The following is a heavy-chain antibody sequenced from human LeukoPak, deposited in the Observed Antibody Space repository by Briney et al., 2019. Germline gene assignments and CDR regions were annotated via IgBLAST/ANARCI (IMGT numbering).Heavy chain of an antibody. CDR1: GGTFSSYA. CDR2: IIPIFGTA. D-gene: IGHD2-2*01. CDR3: ARVPDPTGYCSSTSCFPDYGMDV. V-gene: IGHV1-69*06. J-gene: IGHJ6*04. Sequence: SVKVSCKASGGTFSSYAISWVRQAPGQGLEWMGGIIPIFGTANYAQKFQGRVTITADKSTSTAYMELSSLRSEDTAVYYCARVPDPTGYCSSTSCFPDYGMDVWAKGPRSPSPQ.